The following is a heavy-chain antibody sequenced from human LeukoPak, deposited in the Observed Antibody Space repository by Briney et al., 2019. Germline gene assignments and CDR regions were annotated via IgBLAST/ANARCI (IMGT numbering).Heavy chain of an antibody. D-gene: IGHD3-10*01. V-gene: IGHV1-69*01. CDR1: GGTFSSYA. Sequence: SVKVSCKASGGTFSSYAISWVRQAPGQGLEWMGGIIPIFGTANYAQKFQGRVTITADESTSTANMELSSLRSEDTAVYYCARVILNYYGSGSYHPYYYGMDVWGQGTTVTVSS. CDR2: IIPIFGTA. CDR3: ARVILNYYGSGSYHPYYYGMDV. J-gene: IGHJ6*02.